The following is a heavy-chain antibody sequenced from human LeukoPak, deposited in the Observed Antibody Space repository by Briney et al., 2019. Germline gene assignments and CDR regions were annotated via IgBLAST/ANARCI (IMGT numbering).Heavy chain of an antibody. V-gene: IGHV5-51*01. CDR3: ARVPSTVFGALLYMDV. D-gene: IGHD3-3*01. Sequence: PGESLKISCKGFGNRFTSYWIGWVRQMPGKGLEWMGIIYAGDSETRHSPSFQGQVTISADKSISTAYLQWSSLKASDTAMYYCARVPSTVFGALLYMDVWGKGTTVTVSS. CDR2: IYAGDSET. CDR1: GNRFTSYW. J-gene: IGHJ6*03.